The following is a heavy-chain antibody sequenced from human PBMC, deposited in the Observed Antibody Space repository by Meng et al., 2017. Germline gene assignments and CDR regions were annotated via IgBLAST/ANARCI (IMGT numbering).Heavy chain of an antibody. CDR3: AREPGSSGWNYFDS. V-gene: IGHV1-3*01. CDR2: INAGNANT. Sequence: QGQLVLSRAAVKKPGASVKVSCKAYGYTFTSYSKHWVRQAPGQRLEWMGWINAGNANTKYSQKFQDRVTITMDTSASTAYMELSSLRSEDTAMYYCAREPGSSGWNYFDSWGQGTLVTVSS. J-gene: IGHJ4*02. D-gene: IGHD6-19*01. CDR1: GYTFTSYS.